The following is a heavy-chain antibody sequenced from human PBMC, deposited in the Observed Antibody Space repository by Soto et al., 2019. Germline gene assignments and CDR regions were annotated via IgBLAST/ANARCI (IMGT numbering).Heavy chain of an antibody. CDR1: GFPFSSYV. Sequence: EVQLLESGGGRVQRGGSLRLSCAASGFPFSSYVMSWVRQAPGKGLEWVSGISGGGSNTFYADSVKGRFTISRDNSKNTLLLQMNSLGAEDKAVYYCAKDSNKYSSSLRGRYFDYWGQGIGVTVSS. J-gene: IGHJ4*02. CDR3: AKDSNKYSSSLRGRYFDY. D-gene: IGHD4-4*01. V-gene: IGHV3-23*01. CDR2: ISGGGSNT.